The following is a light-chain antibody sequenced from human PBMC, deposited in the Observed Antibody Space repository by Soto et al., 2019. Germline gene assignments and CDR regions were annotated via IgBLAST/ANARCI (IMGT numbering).Light chain of an antibody. V-gene: IGKV1-5*01. CDR2: DAS. CDR3: QQYNSYPPWT. CDR1: HIISSW. J-gene: IGKJ1*01. Sequence: MQRPQSPSTLSSSVGDRVTITCGARHIISSWLAWYQQKPGQAPKLLIYDASSLESEVPSRFSGSGSGTEFSLTISSLQPDDFATYYCQQYNSYPPWTFGQGTKVDIK.